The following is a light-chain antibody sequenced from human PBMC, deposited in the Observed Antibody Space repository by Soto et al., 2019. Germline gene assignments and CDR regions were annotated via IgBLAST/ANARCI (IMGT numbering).Light chain of an antibody. CDR3: SSYAGSNQGV. Sequence: QSALTQPPSASGSPGQSVTISCTGTSSDVGGYNCVSWYQQHPGKAPKLMIYEVSKRPSGVPDRFSGSKSGNTASLTVSGLQAEDEADYYCSSYAGSNQGVFGTGTKLTVL. V-gene: IGLV2-8*01. J-gene: IGLJ1*01. CDR2: EVS. CDR1: SSDVGGYNC.